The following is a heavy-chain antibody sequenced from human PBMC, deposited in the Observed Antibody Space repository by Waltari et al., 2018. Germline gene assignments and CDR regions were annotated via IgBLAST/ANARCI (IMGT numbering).Heavy chain of an antibody. J-gene: IGHJ6*02. V-gene: IGHV1-8*01. D-gene: IGHD6-13*01. CDR1: GYLFTSHD. CDR2: MNQESGNT. Sequence: QVQLVQSGAEVKKPGASVKVSCKASGYLFTSHDINWVRQATGQGPEWLGWMNQESGNTGYAQKFQGRVTMTRDTSTTTAYMELSSLRSDDTAVYFCARGLSSSWFGMDVWGQGTSVTVSS. CDR3: ARGLSSSWFGMDV.